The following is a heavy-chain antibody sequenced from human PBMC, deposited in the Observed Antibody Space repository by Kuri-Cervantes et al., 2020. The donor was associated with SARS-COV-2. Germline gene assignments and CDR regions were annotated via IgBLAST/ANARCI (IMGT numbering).Heavy chain of an antibody. CDR2: IKQDGSEK. CDR1: GFTFSNYW. Sequence: GESLKISCAASGFTFSNYWMSWVRQGPGKRLEWVANIKQDGSEKYYVDSVKGRFTISRDNAKNTLYLQMNSLRAEDTAVYYCATALLSYYFDYWGQGTLVTVSS. CDR3: ATALLSYYFDY. D-gene: IGHD3-10*01. J-gene: IGHJ4*02. V-gene: IGHV3-7*01.